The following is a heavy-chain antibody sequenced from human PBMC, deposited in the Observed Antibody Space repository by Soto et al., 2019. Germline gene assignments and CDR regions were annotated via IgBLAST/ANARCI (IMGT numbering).Heavy chain of an antibody. J-gene: IGHJ4*02. CDR1: GYSFTSYW. CDR2: IYPGDSDT. V-gene: IGHV5-51*01. Sequence: GESLKISCKGSGYSFTSYWIGWVRQMPGKGLEWMGIIYPGDSDTRYSPSFQGQVTISADKSISTAYLQWSSLKASDTAMYYCARRGWDIAAGDYYFDYWGQGTLVTVSS. D-gene: IGHD6-13*01. CDR3: ARRGWDIAAGDYYFDY.